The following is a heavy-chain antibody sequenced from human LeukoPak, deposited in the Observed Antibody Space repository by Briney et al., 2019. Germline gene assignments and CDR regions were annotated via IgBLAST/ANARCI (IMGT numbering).Heavy chain of an antibody. D-gene: IGHD6-6*01. CDR2: MNPNSGNT. CDR1: GGTFSSYA. V-gene: IGHV1-8*02. CDR3: ARAQGVIAASGGDP. Sequence: GASVKVSCKASGGTFSSYAISWVRQAPGQGLEWMGWMNPNSGNTGYAQKFQGRVTMTRNTSISTAYMELSSLRSEDTAVYYCARAQGVIAASGGDPWGQGTLVTVSS. J-gene: IGHJ5*02.